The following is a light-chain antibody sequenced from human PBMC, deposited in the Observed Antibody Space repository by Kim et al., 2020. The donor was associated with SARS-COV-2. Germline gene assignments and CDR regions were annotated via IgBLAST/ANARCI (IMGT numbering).Light chain of an antibody. J-gene: IGLJ3*02. CDR1: SSNIGSNY. V-gene: IGLV1-47*01. Sequence: QSVLTQPPSASGTHGQRVTISCSGSSSNIGSNYVYWYQQLPGTAPKLLIYRNNQRPSGVPDRFSGSKSGTSASLAISGLRSEDEAYYYCAAWDDSLSGWVFGGGTQLTVL. CDR3: AAWDDSLSGWV. CDR2: RNN.